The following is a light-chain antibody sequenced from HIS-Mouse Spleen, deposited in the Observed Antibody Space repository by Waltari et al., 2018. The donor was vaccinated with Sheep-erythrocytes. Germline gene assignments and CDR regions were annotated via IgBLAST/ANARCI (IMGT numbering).Light chain of an antibody. CDR1: SSDVGGHNY. CDR3: SSYTSSSTWV. V-gene: IGLV2-14*01. J-gene: IGLJ3*02. Sequence: GSPGQSITISCTGTSSDVGGHNYVSWYQQHPGKAPKLMIYEVSNRPSGVSNRFSGSKSGNTASLTISGLQAEDEADYYCSSYTSSSTWVFGGGTKLTVL. CDR2: EVS.